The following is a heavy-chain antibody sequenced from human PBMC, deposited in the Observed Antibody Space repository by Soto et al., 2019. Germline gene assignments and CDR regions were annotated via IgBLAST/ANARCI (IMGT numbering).Heavy chain of an antibody. CDR1: GYTFTGYY. J-gene: IGHJ6*02. V-gene: IGHV1-2*04. Sequence: ASVKVSCKASGYTFTGYYMHWVRQAPGQGLEWMGWINPNSGGTNYAQKFQGWVTMTRDTSISTAYMELSRLRSDDTAVYYCARDSPVQLERDYYYYYGMDVWGQGTPVTVSS. D-gene: IGHD1-1*01. CDR2: INPNSGGT. CDR3: ARDSPVQLERDYYYYYGMDV.